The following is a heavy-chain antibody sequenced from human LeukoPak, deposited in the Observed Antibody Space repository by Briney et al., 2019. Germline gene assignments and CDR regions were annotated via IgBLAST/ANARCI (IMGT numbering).Heavy chain of an antibody. J-gene: IGHJ4*02. D-gene: IGHD3-10*01. V-gene: IGHV3-66*01. CDR2: IYSGGST. CDR3: ARVDPGSYLMFYYVDY. CDR1: GFTFSNYD. Sequence: PGGSLRLSCAASGFTFSNYDMHWVRQATGKGLEWVSVIYSGGSTYYADSVKGRFTISRDNAKNSLHLQMNSLRAEDTAVYYCARVDPGSYLMFYYVDYWGQGTLVTVSS.